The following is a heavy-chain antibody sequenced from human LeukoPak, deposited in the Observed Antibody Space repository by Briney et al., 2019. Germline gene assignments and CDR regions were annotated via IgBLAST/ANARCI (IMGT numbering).Heavy chain of an antibody. V-gene: IGHV3-23*01. Sequence: GGALRLSRAASRFTPSNSAMNSVRQAPGKGREWVSVISGRGGITYYADSVKARFTFSRDNPKNTLYLQMNNRTLQHTPVYYCGKEGAYCGGDCYSYFDYWGQGTLVTVSS. CDR3: GKEGAYCGGDCYSYFDY. CDR1: RFTPSNSA. J-gene: IGHJ4*02. D-gene: IGHD2-21*02. CDR2: ISGRGGIT.